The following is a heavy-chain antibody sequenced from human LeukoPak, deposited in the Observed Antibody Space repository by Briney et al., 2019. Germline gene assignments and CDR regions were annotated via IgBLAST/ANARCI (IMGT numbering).Heavy chain of an antibody. CDR2: INPSGGST. V-gene: IGHV1-46*01. J-gene: IGHJ4*02. Sequence: ASVKVSCKASGYTFTSHYMHRVRQAPGQGLESVGIINPSGGSTSYAQNFPGRVTMTRDMSTSTVYMELSSLRSEDTAVYYCARDYDPTNCYDSSGYYHALDYWGQGTLVTVSS. CDR3: ARDYDPTNCYDSSGYYHALDY. CDR1: GYTFTSHY. D-gene: IGHD3-22*01.